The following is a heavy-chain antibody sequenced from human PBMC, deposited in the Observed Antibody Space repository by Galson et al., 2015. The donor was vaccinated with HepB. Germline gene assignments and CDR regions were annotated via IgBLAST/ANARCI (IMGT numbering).Heavy chain of an antibody. CDR2: ISSDGSNK. Sequence: SLRLSCAASGFTFRSYAMHWVRQAPDKGLEWVATISSDGSNKYYADSLRGRFTISRDNFKDTLYLQMNSLISEDTAVYYCAKASSGGYYKFVDSWGQGTLVTVSS. CDR3: AKASSGGYYKFVDS. J-gene: IGHJ4*02. D-gene: IGHD1-26*01. V-gene: IGHV3-30*04. CDR1: GFTFRSYA.